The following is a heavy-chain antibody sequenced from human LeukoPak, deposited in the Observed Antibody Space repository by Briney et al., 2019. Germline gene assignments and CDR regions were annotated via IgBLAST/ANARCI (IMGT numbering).Heavy chain of an antibody. CDR1: GFTFSSYW. Sequence: GSLRLSCAASGFTFSSYWMSWVRQAPGKGLEWVANIKQDGSEKYYVDSVKGRFTISRDNAKNSLYLQMNSLRAEDTAVYYCARDCSRVRCADYGMDVWGQGTTVTVSS. V-gene: IGHV3-7*01. D-gene: IGHD3-10*01. J-gene: IGHJ6*02. CDR3: ARDCSRVRCADYGMDV. CDR2: IKQDGSEK.